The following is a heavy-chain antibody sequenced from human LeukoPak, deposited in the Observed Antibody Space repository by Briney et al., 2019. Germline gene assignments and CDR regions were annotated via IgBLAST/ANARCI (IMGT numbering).Heavy chain of an antibody. CDR3: ARDRGYCSGGSCYTYYFDY. Sequence: QSGGSLRLSCAASGFTFSSYSMNWVRQAPGKGLEWISYIRLSSGTIYYADSVKGRFTISRDNGKNSLYLQMNSLRDEDTAVYYCARDRGYCSGGSCYTYYFDYWGQGTLVTVSS. D-gene: IGHD2-15*01. CDR2: IRLSSGTI. J-gene: IGHJ4*02. V-gene: IGHV3-48*02. CDR1: GFTFSSYS.